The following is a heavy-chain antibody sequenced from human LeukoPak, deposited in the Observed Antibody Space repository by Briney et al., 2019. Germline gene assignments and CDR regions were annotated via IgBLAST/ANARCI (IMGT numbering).Heavy chain of an antibody. D-gene: IGHD3-16*01. CDR3: ARQDIRLLDY. CDR1: GGSISRGTYY. V-gene: IGHV4-39*01. J-gene: IGHJ4*02. Sequence: PSETLSLTCTVSGGSISRGTYYWGWSRQPPGKGLEWIGSIYYSGTTYYNPSLKSRVTISVDTSKNQFSLKLSSVTAADTAVYYCARQDIRLLDYWGQGTLVTVSS. CDR2: IYYSGTT.